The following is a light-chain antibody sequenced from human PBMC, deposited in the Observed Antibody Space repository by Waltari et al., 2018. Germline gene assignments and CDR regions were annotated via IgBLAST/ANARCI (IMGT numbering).Light chain of an antibody. Sequence: DIQMTQSPSSLSASVGDRVTITCQASQDISNYLNWYQQKPGKAPKLLIYDASNLETGVPSRCSGSGSGTDFTFTISSLQPEDIATYYCQQYDNLAPVTFGQGTRLEIK. CDR1: QDISNY. CDR2: DAS. V-gene: IGKV1-33*01. J-gene: IGKJ5*01. CDR3: QQYDNLAPVT.